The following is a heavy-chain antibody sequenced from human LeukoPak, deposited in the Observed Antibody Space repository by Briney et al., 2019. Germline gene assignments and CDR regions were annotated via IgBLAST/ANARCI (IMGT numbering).Heavy chain of an antibody. CDR3: AREQIAVAGSSSWRGWFDP. CDR1: GYILTELA. J-gene: IGHJ5*02. D-gene: IGHD6-19*01. Sequence: ASVKVSCKVFGYILTELAMHWVRQAPGQGLEWMGWINPNSAGTNYAQKFQGRVTMTRDTSISTAYMELSRLRSDDTAVYYCAREQIAVAGSSSWRGWFDPWGQGTLVTVSS. V-gene: IGHV1-2*02. CDR2: INPNSAGT.